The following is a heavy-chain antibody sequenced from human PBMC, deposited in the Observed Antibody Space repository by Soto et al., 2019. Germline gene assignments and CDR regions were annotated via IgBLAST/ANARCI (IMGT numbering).Heavy chain of an antibody. Sequence: GSLRPSCAASGFTFSSYAMSWVRQAPGKGLEWVSAISGSGGSTYYADSVKGRFTISRDNSKNTLYLQMNSLRAEDTAVYYCAKLGRKDDQVVVAATAYFRAFDIWGQGTMVTVSS. J-gene: IGHJ3*02. CDR3: AKLGRKDDQVVVAATAYFRAFDI. CDR2: ISGSGGST. D-gene: IGHD2-15*01. CDR1: GFTFSSYA. V-gene: IGHV3-23*01.